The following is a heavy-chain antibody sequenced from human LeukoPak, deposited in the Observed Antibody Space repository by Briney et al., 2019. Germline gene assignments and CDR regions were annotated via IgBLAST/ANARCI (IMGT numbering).Heavy chain of an antibody. J-gene: IGHJ4*02. CDR2: IYYSGST. Sequence: PSETLSLTCTVSGVSISAYFWTWIRQPPGKGLEWIGYIYYSGSTNYNPSLKSRVTISVDTSKNQFSLKLSSVTAADTAVYYCARQSGSYYGSGSPKYYFDYWGQGTLVTVSS. CDR1: GVSISAYF. D-gene: IGHD3-10*01. CDR3: ARQSGSYYGSGSPKYYFDY. V-gene: IGHV4-59*08.